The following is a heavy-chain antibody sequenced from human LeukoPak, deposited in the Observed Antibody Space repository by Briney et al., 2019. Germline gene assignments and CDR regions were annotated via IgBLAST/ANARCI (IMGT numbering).Heavy chain of an antibody. Sequence: PGGSLRLSCAASGFTFSSYALTWVRQAPGKGLEWVSTISGSGGGIYSADSVKGRFTISRDNSKNTLYLQMNSLRAEDTAVYYCAKVFRSGDLFVTDYWGQGTLVTVSS. CDR3: AKVFRSGDLFVTDY. V-gene: IGHV3-23*01. J-gene: IGHJ4*02. D-gene: IGHD4-17*01. CDR2: ISGSGGGI. CDR1: GFTFSSYA.